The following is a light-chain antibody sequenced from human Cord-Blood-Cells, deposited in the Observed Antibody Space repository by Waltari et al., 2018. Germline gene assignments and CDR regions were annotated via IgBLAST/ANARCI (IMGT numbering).Light chain of an antibody. V-gene: IGKV3-20*01. CDR1: QSVSSSY. CDR2: GAS. CDR3: QQYGSSPRT. Sequence: DIVFTQSLGTLSLSQRERATLPCRASQSVSSSYLAWYQQKPGQAPRLLIYGASSRATGIPDRFSGSGSGTDFTLTISRLEPEDFAVYYCQQYGSSPRTFGQGTKVEIK. J-gene: IGKJ1*01.